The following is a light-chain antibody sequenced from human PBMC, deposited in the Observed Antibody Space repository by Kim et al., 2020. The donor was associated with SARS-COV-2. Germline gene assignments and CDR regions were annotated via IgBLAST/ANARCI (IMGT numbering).Light chain of an antibody. CDR2: EVT. J-gene: IGLJ1*01. Sequence: GPSGTSSSSGASSDIGTYNRVAWYQQPPGTAPKLMIYEVTHRPSGVPDRFSGSKSGNTASLTISGLQAEDEADYYCSSYTSSNIYVFGTGTKVTVL. V-gene: IGLV2-18*02. CDR1: SSDIGTYNR. CDR3: SSYTSSNIYV.